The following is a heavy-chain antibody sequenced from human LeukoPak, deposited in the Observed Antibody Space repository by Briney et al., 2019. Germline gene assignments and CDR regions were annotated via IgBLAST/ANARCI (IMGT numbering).Heavy chain of an antibody. CDR2: ISAYNGNT. J-gene: IGHJ5*02. D-gene: IGHD6-13*01. CDR1: GYTFTSYG. Sequence: ASVKVSCKASGYTFTSYGISWVRQAPGQGLEWMGWISAYNGNTNYAQKLQGRVTMTTDTSTSTAYMELRSLRSDDTAVYYCARGDSSSWYGGPNWFDPWGQGTLVTVSS. CDR3: ARGDSSSWYGGPNWFDP. V-gene: IGHV1-18*01.